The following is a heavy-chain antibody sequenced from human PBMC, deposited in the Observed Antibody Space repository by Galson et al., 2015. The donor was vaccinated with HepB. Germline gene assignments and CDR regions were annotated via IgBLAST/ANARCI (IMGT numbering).Heavy chain of an antibody. CDR1: GFSLSTSGVG. V-gene: IGHV2-5*01. Sequence: PALVKPTQTLTLTCTFSGFSLSTSGVGVGWIRQPPGKALEWLALIYWNDDKRYSPSLKSRLTITKDTSKNQVVLTMTNMDPVDTATYYCAHWEKDSSGWGQEGGFDYWGQGTLVTVSS. D-gene: IGHD6-19*01. CDR2: IYWNDDK. J-gene: IGHJ4*02. CDR3: AHWEKDSSGWGQEGGFDY.